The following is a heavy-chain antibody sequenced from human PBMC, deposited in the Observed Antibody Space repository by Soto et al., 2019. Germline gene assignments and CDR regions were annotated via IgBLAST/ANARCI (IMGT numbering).Heavy chain of an antibody. Sequence: SETLSLTCTVSGGSVTGFYWSWIRQPPGKGLEWIGYIFHSGSSNYNPSLKSRVTISVDTSKSQISLRLTSVTAADTAVYYCAGAPGLGVAHIDYWRQRTLVTVSS. J-gene: IGHJ4*02. CDR3: AGAPGLGVAHIDY. D-gene: IGHD6-19*01. CDR1: GGSVTGFY. V-gene: IGHV4-59*02. CDR2: IFHSGSS.